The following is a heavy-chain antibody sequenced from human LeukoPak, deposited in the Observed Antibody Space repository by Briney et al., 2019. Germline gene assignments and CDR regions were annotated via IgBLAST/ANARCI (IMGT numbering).Heavy chain of an antibody. Sequence: PGGSLRLSCAASGFTFSNAWMSWVRQAPGKGLEWVGRIKSKTDGGTTDYAAPVKGRFTISRDDSKNTLYLQMNSLKTEDTAVYYCTTHYGGNPRPFDCFDYWGQGTLVTVSS. V-gene: IGHV3-15*01. D-gene: IGHD4-23*01. J-gene: IGHJ4*02. CDR2: IKSKTDGGTT. CDR3: TTHYGGNPRPFDCFDY. CDR1: GFTFSNAW.